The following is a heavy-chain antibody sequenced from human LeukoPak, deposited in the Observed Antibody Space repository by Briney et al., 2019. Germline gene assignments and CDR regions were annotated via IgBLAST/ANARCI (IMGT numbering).Heavy chain of an antibody. CDR1: GGSISSYY. CDR2: IYYSGST. V-gene: IGHV4-59*01. CDR3: ARGRGQLVFDY. J-gene: IGHJ4*02. D-gene: IGHD6-6*01. Sequence: KPSETLSLTCTVSGGSISSYYWSWIRQPPGKGLEWIGYIYYSGSTNYNPSLKSRVTISVDTSKNQFSLKLSSVTAADTAVYYCARGRGQLVFDYWGQGTLVTVSS.